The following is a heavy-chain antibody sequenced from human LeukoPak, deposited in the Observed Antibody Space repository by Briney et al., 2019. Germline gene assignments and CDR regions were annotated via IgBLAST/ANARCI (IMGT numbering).Heavy chain of an antibody. CDR1: GFTFSSYW. Sequence: GGSLRLSCAASGFTFSSYWMSWVRQAPGKGREGVAYNKQEGREKYSAVSVRGRITISRDKAKNSLYLQIISLRAEDTAVYSCARVPNSSGWTFDYWAQGTLVTVSS. V-gene: IGHV3-7*01. CDR2: NKQEGREK. J-gene: IGHJ4*02. D-gene: IGHD6-19*01. CDR3: ARVPNSSGWTFDY.